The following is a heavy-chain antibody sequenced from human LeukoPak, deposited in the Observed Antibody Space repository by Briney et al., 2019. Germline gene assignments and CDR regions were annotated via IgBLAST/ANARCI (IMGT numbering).Heavy chain of an antibody. D-gene: IGHD5-18*01. CDR1: GGSFSGYY. CDR2: INHSGST. J-gene: IGHJ3*02. Sequence: SETLSLTCAVYGGSFSGYYWSWLRQPPGKGLEGIGEINHSGSTNYNPSLKSRVTISVDTSKNQFSLKLSSVTAADTAVYYCARGRGIYSYGLKDAFDIWGQGTMVTVSS. CDR3: ARGRGIYSYGLKDAFDI. V-gene: IGHV4-34*01.